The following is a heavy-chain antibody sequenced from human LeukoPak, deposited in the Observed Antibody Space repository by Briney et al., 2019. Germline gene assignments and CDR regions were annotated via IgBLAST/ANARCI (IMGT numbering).Heavy chain of an antibody. CDR1: GYTFTSYG. CDR3: ARDIVVVPAAIVGHFDP. D-gene: IGHD2-2*01. V-gene: IGHV1-69*13. J-gene: IGHJ5*02. Sequence: GASVKVSCKASGYTFTSYGISWVRQAPGQGLEWMGGIIPIFGTANYAQKFQGRVTITADESTSTAYMELSSLRSEDTAVYYCARDIVVVPAAIVGHFDPWGQGTLVTVSS. CDR2: IIPIFGTA.